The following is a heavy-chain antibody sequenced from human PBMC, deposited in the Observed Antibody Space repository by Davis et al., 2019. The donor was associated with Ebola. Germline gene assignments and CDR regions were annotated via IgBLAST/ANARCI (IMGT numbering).Heavy chain of an antibody. CDR1: GFTFTSYA. J-gene: IGHJ4*02. CDR2: INHSGST. Sequence: PGGSLRLSCAASGFTFTSYAMSWIRQPPGKGLEWIGEINHSGSTNYNPSLKSRVTISVDTSKNQFSLKLSSVTAADTAVYYCARHGYDSSGYYYVFNYWGQGTLVTVSS. D-gene: IGHD3-22*01. V-gene: IGHV4-34*01. CDR3: ARHGYDSSGYYYVFNY.